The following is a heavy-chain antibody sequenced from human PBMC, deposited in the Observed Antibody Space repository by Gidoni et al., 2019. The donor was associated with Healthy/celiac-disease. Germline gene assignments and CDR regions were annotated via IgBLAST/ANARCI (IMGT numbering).Heavy chain of an antibody. V-gene: IGHV3-9*01. CDR2: MSWNSGSI. CDR1: GFPFYDYA. J-gene: IGHJ5*02. Sequence: EVQLVESGGGLVQPGRSLSLSCAASGFPFYDYAMHWVRQAPGKGREWVSGMSWNSGSIGYADSVKGRFTISRDNAKNSLYLQMNSLRAEDTALYYCAKALGVAVAGTGWFDPWGQGTLVTVSS. CDR3: AKALGVAVAGTGWFDP. D-gene: IGHD6-19*01.